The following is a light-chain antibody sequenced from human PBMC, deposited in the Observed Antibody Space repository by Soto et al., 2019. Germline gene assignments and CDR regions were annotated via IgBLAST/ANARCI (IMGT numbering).Light chain of an antibody. CDR3: QQYGNSPT. CDR2: DAS. J-gene: IGKJ1*01. CDR1: QSVSSSY. Sequence: EIVLKQSPGTLSLSPGERATLSCRSSQSVSSSYLAWYQQKPGQAPRLLIYDASNRATGIPDRFSGSGSGTDLTLTISRLEPEEFSVYYCQQYGNSPTFGQGTKVEIK. V-gene: IGKV3-20*01.